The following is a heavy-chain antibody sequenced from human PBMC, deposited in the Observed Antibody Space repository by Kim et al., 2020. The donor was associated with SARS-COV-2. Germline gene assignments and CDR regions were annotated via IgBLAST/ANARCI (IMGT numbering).Heavy chain of an antibody. D-gene: IGHD2-8*01. CDR2: VYYCGST. CDR1: GGSISSNYYY. Sequence: SETLSLTCTVSGGSISSNYYYWAWIRQPPVKGLEWIGHVYYCGSTYYNPSLRSRVTICVDTSKNQFSLRLMSVTAADTTMYYFARHVVRDCSNGVCFMHYYCMEVCGQGTTVTVSS. V-gene: IGHV4-39*01. J-gene: IGHJ6*02. CDR3: ARHVVRDCSNGVCFMHYYCMEV.